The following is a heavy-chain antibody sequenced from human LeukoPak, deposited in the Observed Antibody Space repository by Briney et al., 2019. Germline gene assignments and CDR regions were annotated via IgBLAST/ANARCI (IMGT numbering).Heavy chain of an antibody. CDR1: GFTFDDYA. CDR3: ARDLAHSSGYYVV. D-gene: IGHD3-22*01. CDR2: ISWNSVSI. V-gene: IGHV3-9*01. Sequence: GRSLRLSCAASGFTFDDYAMHWVRQAPGKGLEWVSGISWNSVSIGYADSVKGRFTISRDNAKNSLYLQMNSLRAEDTAVYYCARDLAHSSGYYVVWGKGTTVTVSS. J-gene: IGHJ6*04.